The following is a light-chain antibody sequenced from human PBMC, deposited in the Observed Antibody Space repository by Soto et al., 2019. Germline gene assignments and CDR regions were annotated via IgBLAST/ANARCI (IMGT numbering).Light chain of an antibody. CDR2: AAS. J-gene: IGKJ1*01. CDR1: QSITTY. V-gene: IGKV1-39*01. CDR3: QQTYSRIT. Sequence: DIQLTQSPSSLSASLGTRVPITCRASQSITTYLNWYQQKPGKAPKLLIYAASGLQSGVPSRFSGSGSGADFTLTVSSLQPEDFATYYCQQTYSRITFGQGTKVDIK.